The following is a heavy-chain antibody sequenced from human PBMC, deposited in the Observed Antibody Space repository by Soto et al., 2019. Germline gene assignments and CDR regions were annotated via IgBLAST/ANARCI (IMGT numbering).Heavy chain of an antibody. CDR2: INHSGST. CDR3: ARDGRGYDRSNYHYYGMDG. CDR1: GGSFSGYY. D-gene: IGHD5-12*01. Sequence: PSETLSLTCAVYGGSFSGYYWRWIRQPPGKGLEWIGEINHSGSTNYNPSLKSRVTISVDTSKNQFSLQLNSVTPEDTAVYYCARDGRGYDRSNYHYYGMDGWGQVT. V-gene: IGHV4-34*01. J-gene: IGHJ6*01.